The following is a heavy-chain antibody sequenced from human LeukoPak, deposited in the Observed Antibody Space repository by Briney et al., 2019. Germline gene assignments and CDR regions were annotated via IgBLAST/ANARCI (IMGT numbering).Heavy chain of an antibody. Sequence: GGSLRLSCAASGFTVSSSSMNWVRLGPGKGLEWVSVISSDGNTYYADSVKGRFTISRDNSRNTLYLQMNSLRAEDTAVYYCAGRGTYCSSTSCPSIDYWGQGTLVTVSS. CDR2: ISSDGNT. CDR1: GFTVSSSS. V-gene: IGHV3-66*01. CDR3: AGRGTYCSSTSCPSIDY. D-gene: IGHD2-2*01. J-gene: IGHJ4*02.